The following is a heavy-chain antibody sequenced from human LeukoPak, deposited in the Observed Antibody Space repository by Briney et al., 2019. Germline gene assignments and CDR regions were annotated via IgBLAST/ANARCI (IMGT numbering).Heavy chain of an antibody. Sequence: GGSLRLSCAASGFTVSSNCMSWVRQAPGKGLEWVSVIYRSGSTFYADSVKGRFTISRDNSKNTLFLQMNNVRVEDTAMYYCARDGYSSGWYYFDYWGQGTLVTVSS. J-gene: IGHJ4*02. CDR1: GFTVSSNC. V-gene: IGHV3-53*01. CDR3: ARDGYSSGWYYFDY. CDR2: IYRSGST. D-gene: IGHD6-19*01.